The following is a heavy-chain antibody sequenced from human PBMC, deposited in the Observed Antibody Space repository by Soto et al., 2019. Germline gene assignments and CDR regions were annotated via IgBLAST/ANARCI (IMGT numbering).Heavy chain of an antibody. Sequence: PGGSLRLSCTASGFLFTDYYMSWIRQPPGKGLEWLAYIDGSSDYTNSADSVKGRFTISRDNAKNSVFLQMNNLRADDTAVYYCPRDLRFSSTNYFDFWGRGTLVTVSS. CDR3: PRDLRFSSTNYFDF. J-gene: IGHJ4*02. CDR1: GFLFTDYY. CDR2: IDGSSDYT. V-gene: IGHV3-11*06. D-gene: IGHD2-8*01.